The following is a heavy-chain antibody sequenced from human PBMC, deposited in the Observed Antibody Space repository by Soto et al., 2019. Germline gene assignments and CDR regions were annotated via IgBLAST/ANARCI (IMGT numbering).Heavy chain of an antibody. Sequence: SETLSLTCTVSGGSISSGDYYWSWIRQPPGKGLEWIGYIYYSGSTYYNPSLKSRVTISVDTSKNQFSLKLSSVTAADSAVYYCASYDFWSGSNDAFDIWGQGTMVTVS. CDR1: GGSISSGDYY. D-gene: IGHD3-3*01. J-gene: IGHJ3*02. V-gene: IGHV4-30-4*01. CDR3: ASYDFWSGSNDAFDI. CDR2: IYYSGST.